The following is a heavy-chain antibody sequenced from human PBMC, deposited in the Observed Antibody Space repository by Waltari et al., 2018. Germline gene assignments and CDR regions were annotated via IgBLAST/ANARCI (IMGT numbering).Heavy chain of an antibody. CDR3: ARDSSWPPLSW. V-gene: IGHV4-4*02. Sequence: QVQLQESGPAVVKPSETLYLTCAVSGGSISSSNWWSWIRQSPGKGLEWIGGIYGSGGSTEYNPSLKSRVTISKDTSKNQFSLKLSSVTAADTAVYYCARDSSWPPLSWWGQGVLVTVSS. CDR2: IYGSGGST. D-gene: IGHD6-13*01. J-gene: IGHJ4*02. CDR1: GGSISSSNW.